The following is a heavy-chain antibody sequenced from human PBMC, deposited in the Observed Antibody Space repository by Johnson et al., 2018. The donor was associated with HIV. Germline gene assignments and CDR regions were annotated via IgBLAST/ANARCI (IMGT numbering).Heavy chain of an antibody. CDR1: GVTVSNNY. CDR2: IGTAGDT. J-gene: IGHJ3*02. CDR3: AKEGRYVEGAFDI. V-gene: IGHV3-13*01. D-gene: IGHD5-12*01. Sequence: VQLVESGGGLVQRGGSLRLSCVASGVTVSNNYMIWVRQAPGKGLEWVSAIGTAGDTYYPGSVKGRFTISRENAKNSLHLQMNSLRVGDTAVYYCAKEGRYVEGAFDIWGQGTMVTVSS.